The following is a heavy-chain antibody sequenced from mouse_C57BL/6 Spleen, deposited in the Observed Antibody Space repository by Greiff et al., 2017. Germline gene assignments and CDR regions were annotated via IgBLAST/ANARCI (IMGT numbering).Heavy chain of an antibody. Sequence: VQLQQPGAELVKPGASVKLSCKASGYTFTSYWMQWVKQRPGQGIEWIGEIDPSDSYTNYNQKFKGKATLTVDPSSSTAYMQLSSLTSEASAVYYCARSYCGSPWFAYWGQGTLVTVSA. V-gene: IGHV1-50*01. CDR2: IDPSDSYT. J-gene: IGHJ3*01. CDR1: GYTFTSYW. CDR3: ARSYCGSPWFAY. D-gene: IGHD1-1*01.